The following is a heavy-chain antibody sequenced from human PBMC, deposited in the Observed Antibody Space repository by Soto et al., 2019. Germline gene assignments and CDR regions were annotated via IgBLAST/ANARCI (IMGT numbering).Heavy chain of an antibody. CDR2: IYYSGST. CDR3: ARGTPPNYDYVWRSYSYWFDL. V-gene: IGHV4-30-4*01. D-gene: IGHD3-16*01. Sequence: PSETLSLTCTVSGGSISSGDYYWSCIRQPPGKGLEWIGYIYYSGSTYYNPSLKSRVTISVDTSKNQFSLKLSSVTAADTAVYYCARGTPPNYDYVWRSYSYWFDLCGQAILVTVS. J-gene: IGHJ5*02. CDR1: GGSISSGDYY.